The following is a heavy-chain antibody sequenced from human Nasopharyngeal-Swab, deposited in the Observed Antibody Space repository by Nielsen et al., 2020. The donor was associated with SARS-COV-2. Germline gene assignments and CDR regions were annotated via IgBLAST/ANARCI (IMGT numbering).Heavy chain of an antibody. CDR2: INSDGSST. D-gene: IGHD3-16*01. V-gene: IGHV3-74*01. Sequence: GESLKISCAASGFTFSSYGMHWVRQAPGKGLVWVSRINSDGSSTSYADSVKGRFTISRDNAKNTLYLQMNSLRAEDTAVYYCARDCMITFGGVPNWFDPWGQGTLVTVSS. CDR3: ARDCMITFGGVPNWFDP. CDR1: GFTFSSYG. J-gene: IGHJ5*02.